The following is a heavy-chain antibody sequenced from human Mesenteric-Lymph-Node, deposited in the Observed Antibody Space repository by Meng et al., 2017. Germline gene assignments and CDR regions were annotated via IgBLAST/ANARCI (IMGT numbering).Heavy chain of an antibody. V-gene: IGHV1-3*04. CDR3: ATGPEIVSTLDF. CDR1: GYTFTASA. J-gene: IGHJ4*02. CDR2: IHSDNGDT. Sequence: QVQLVQSGAEGKKPGASVTISCRASGYTFTASAVHWVRQAPGQRLELMGRIHSDNGDTNYSQRFQDRVTISRDTYATTAYMELSSLRSEDTAVYYCATGPEIVSTLDFWGQGTLVTVSS. D-gene: IGHD3-16*02.